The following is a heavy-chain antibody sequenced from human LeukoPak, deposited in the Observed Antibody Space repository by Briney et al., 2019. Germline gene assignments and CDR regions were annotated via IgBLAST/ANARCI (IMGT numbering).Heavy chain of an antibody. J-gene: IGHJ4*02. CDR3: AKDLGYSYGYSDY. Sequence: GGSLRLSCAASGFTFDDYGMSWVRQTPGKGLEWVSGINWNGGSTGYADPVKGRFTIPRDNSKNTLYLQMNSLTAEDTAVYYCAKDLGYSYGYSDYWGQGTLVTVSS. D-gene: IGHD5-18*01. CDR1: GFTFDDYG. V-gene: IGHV3-20*04. CDR2: INWNGGST.